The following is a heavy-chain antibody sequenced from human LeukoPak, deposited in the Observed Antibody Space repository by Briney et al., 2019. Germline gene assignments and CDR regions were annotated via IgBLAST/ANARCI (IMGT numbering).Heavy chain of an antibody. D-gene: IGHD6-13*01. J-gene: IGHJ2*01. V-gene: IGHV4-39*07. CDR2: INHSGST. CDR1: GGSISSGSYY. CDR3: ARVSSSWYQDWYFDL. Sequence: ASETLSLTCTVSGGSISSGSYYWSWIRQPPGKGLEWIGEINHSGSTNYNPSLKSRVTISVDTSNNHFSLKLSSVTAADTAVYYCARVSSSWYQDWYFDLWGRGTLVTVSS.